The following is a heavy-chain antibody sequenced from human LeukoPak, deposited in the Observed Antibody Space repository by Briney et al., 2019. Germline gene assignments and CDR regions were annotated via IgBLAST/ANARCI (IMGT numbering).Heavy chain of an antibody. CDR3: ARGVGYCSGGSCYRWFDP. Sequence: GSVKVSCKASGYTFTSYDINWVRQATGQGLEWMGWMNPNSGNTGYAQKFQGRVTMTRNTSISTAYMEPSSLRSEDTAVYYCARGVGYCSGGSCYRWFDPWGQGTLVTVSS. J-gene: IGHJ5*02. CDR2: MNPNSGNT. CDR1: GYTFTSYD. D-gene: IGHD2-15*01. V-gene: IGHV1-8*01.